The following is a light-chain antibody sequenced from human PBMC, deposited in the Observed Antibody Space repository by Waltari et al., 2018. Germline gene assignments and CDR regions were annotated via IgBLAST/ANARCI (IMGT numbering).Light chain of an antibody. CDR2: GAS. J-gene: IGKJ1*01. V-gene: IGKV3-20*01. Sequence: EIVFTQSPGTLSLSLGERATVSCRTSKSVSRALAWYQQKPGQAPRLLIYGASTRATGIPDRFSGSGSGTDFSLTISRLEPDDFAVYYCQHYLRLPVTFGQGTTVEI. CDR3: QHYLRLPVT. CDR1: KSVSRA.